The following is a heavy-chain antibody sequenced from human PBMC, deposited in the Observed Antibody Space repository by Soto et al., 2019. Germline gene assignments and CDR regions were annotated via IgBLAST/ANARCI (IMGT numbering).Heavy chain of an antibody. V-gene: IGHV3-21*01. CDR2: ISSSSSYI. CDR1: GFTFSSYS. J-gene: IGHJ4*02. D-gene: IGHD6-19*01. Sequence: PGGSLRLSCAASGFTFSSYSMNWVRQAPGKGLEWVSSISSSSSYIYYADSVKGRFTISRDNAKNSLYLQMNSLRAEDTAVYYCAREVPHSSGWFLYWGQGTLVTSPQ. CDR3: AREVPHSSGWFLY.